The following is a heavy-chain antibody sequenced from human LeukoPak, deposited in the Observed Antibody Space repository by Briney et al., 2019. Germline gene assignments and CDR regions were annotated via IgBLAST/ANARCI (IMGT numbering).Heavy chain of an antibody. J-gene: IGHJ4*02. D-gene: IGHD4-23*01. V-gene: IGHV3-7*01. Sequence: PGGSLRLSCVASGFTFSTYWMSWVRQAPGKGLEWVANLKQDGSVKHYVYSVKGRFTASRDNAKHSLYLQMPCLRAEDPSIYYCATSADSPGNSWGQGTLITVSS. CDR1: GFTFSTYW. CDR2: LKQDGSVK. CDR3: ATSADSPGNS.